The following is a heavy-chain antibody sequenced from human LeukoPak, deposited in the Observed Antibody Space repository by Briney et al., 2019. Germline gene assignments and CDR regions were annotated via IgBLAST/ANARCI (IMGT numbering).Heavy chain of an antibody. CDR1: GFTFSSYD. CDR2: IGTAGDT. V-gene: IGHV3-13*01. CDR3: ARGPGGYSYGYGMDV. Sequence: GGSLRPSCAASGFTFSSYDMHWVRQATGKGLEWVSAIGTAGDTYYPGSVKGRFTISRENAKNSLYLQMNSLRAGDTAVYYCARGPGGYSYGYGMDVWGQGTTVTVSS. J-gene: IGHJ6*02. D-gene: IGHD5-18*01.